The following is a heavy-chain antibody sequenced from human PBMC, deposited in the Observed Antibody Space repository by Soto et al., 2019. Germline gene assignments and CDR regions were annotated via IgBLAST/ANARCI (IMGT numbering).Heavy chain of an antibody. V-gene: IGHV4-39*01. D-gene: IGHD5-12*01. CDR3: ARLRRWLQSNTYYYYGMDV. CDR2: IYYSGST. J-gene: IGHJ6*02. CDR1: GGSISSSSYY. Sequence: QLQLQESGPGLVKPSETLSLTCTVSGGSISSSSYYWGWIRQPPGKGLEWIGSIYYSGSTYYNPSLKSRVTISVDTSKNQFSLKLSSVTAADTAVYYCARLRRWLQSNTYYYYGMDVWGQGTTVTVSS.